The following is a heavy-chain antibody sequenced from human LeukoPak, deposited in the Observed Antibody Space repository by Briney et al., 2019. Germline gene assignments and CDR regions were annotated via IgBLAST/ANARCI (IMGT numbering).Heavy chain of an antibody. CDR3: AREGGSPNYGWVDP. J-gene: IGHJ5*02. CDR2: INPNSGGT. V-gene: IGHV1-2*02. D-gene: IGHD1-26*01. Sequence: ASVTVSCNASGYTFTGYYMHWVRQAPGQGLEWMGWINPNSGGTNYAQKFEGRVTMTRDTSISTAYMELSRLRSDDTAVYYCAREGGSPNYGWVDPWGQGTLVTVSS. CDR1: GYTFTGYY.